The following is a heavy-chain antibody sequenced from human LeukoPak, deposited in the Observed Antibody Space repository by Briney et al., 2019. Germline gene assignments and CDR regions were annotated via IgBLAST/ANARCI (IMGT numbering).Heavy chain of an antibody. CDR3: ASANTKREGYAMDL. J-gene: IGHJ6*02. CDR2: IYTSGST. D-gene: IGHD2-8*01. Sequence: SETLSLTCTVSGGSISSYYWSWIRQPAGKGLEWIGRIYTSGSTNYNPSLKSRVPMSVDTSKNQFSLKLSSVTAADTAVYYCASANTKREGYAMDLWGQGTTVTVSS. V-gene: IGHV4-4*07. CDR1: GGSISSYY.